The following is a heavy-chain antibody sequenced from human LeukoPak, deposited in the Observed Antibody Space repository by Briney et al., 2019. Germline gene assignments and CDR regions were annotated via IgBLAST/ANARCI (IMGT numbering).Heavy chain of an antibody. CDR3: TRDRGNYDILTGYRY. Sequence: GGSLRLSCAASGFTFDDYDMNWVRQAPGKGLMWVSRMNTDGSGTSYADSVKGRFTISRDNAKNTLYLQMNSLKTEDTAVYYCTRDRGNYDILTGYRYWGQGTLVTVSS. V-gene: IGHV3-74*01. CDR1: GFTFDDYD. CDR2: MNTDGSGT. D-gene: IGHD3-9*01. J-gene: IGHJ4*02.